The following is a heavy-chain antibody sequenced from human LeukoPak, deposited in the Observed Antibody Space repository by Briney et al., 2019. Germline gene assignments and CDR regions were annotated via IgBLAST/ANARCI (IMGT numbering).Heavy chain of an antibody. D-gene: IGHD2-21*02. CDR3: ARHQWGGGDWYPTYYFDY. Sequence: SETLSLTCSVSGGSIGSSYGSWLRQPPGKGLEWIGYIYYSGTTNYNPSLKSRVTISVDTSKNQFSLKLNSVTAADTAVYYCARHQWGGGDWYPTYYFDYWGQGTLVTVSS. J-gene: IGHJ4*02. V-gene: IGHV4-59*08. CDR2: IYYSGTT. CDR1: GGSIGSSY.